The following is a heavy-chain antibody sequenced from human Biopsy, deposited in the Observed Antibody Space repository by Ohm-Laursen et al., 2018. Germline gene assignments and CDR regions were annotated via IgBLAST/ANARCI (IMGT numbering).Heavy chain of an antibody. CDR3: AKGYTDYSDSSGFSYYFRY. D-gene: IGHD3-22*01. J-gene: IGHJ4*02. V-gene: IGHV4-59*12. Sequence: GTLSLTCTLSGDSITRSYWSWIRQSPGKGLEWIGHVFDRGTTNYNPSVRSRVTMSEDTSKKQFSLKMTSVTAADTAMYYCAKGYTDYSDSSGFSYYFRYWGQGTLVTVSS. CDR2: VFDRGTT. CDR1: GDSITRSY.